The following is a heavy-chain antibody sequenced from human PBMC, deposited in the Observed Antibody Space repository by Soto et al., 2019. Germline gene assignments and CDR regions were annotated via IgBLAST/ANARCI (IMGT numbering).Heavy chain of an antibody. CDR2: IRSKAYGGTT. CDR1: GFTFGGYA. V-gene: IGHV3-49*03. Sequence: PGGSLSLSCAASGFTFGGYAMRWFRQAPGKGLEWVGFIRSKAYGGTTEYAASVKGRFTISRDDSKSIAYLQMNSLKTEDTAVYYCTRDAVGYCSSTSCYSQVWGQGTLVTVSS. J-gene: IGHJ4*02. CDR3: TRDAVGYCSSTSCYSQV. D-gene: IGHD2-2*01.